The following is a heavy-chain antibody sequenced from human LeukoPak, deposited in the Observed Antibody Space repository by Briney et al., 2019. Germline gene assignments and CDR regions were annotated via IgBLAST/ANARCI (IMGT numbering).Heavy chain of an antibody. CDR1: GGSISSGGYS. CDR3: ARYIWFGELYAFDI. CDR2: IYYSGST. D-gene: IGHD3-10*01. Sequence: SETLSLTCTVSGGSISSGGYSWSWIRQPPGKGLEWIGYIYYSGSTYYNPSLKSRVTISVDTSKNQFSLKLSSVTAADTAVYYCARYIWFGELYAFDIWGQGTMVTVSS. J-gene: IGHJ3*02. V-gene: IGHV4-30-4*07.